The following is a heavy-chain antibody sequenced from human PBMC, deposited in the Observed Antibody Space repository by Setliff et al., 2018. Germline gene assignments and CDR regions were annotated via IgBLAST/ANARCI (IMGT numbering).Heavy chain of an antibody. Sequence: PSETLSLTCTVSGGSISSSSYYWSWIRQPAGKGLEWIGRIFTSGSTNYNPSLKSRVTISVDTSKNQFSLNLSSVTAADTAVYYCARAFTYYNFWSGYGYGMDVWGQGTTVTVSS. CDR3: ARAFTYYNFWSGYGYGMDV. CDR1: GGSISSSSYY. J-gene: IGHJ6*02. D-gene: IGHD3-3*01. CDR2: IFTSGST. V-gene: IGHV4-61*02.